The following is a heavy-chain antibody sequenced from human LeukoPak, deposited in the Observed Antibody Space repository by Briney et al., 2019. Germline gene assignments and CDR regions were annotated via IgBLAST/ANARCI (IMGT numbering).Heavy chain of an antibody. V-gene: IGHV1-2*02. D-gene: IGHD1-20*01. CDR2: INPNSGGT. CDR1: GYTFTGYY. J-gene: IGHJ3*02. CDR3: ASYNWNDGIAFDI. Sequence: GASVKVSCKASGYTFTGYYMHRVRQAPGQGLEWMGWINPNSGGTNYAQKVQGRVTMTRDTSSSTAYMELSRLRSDDTAVYYCASYNWNDGIAFDIWGQGTMVTVSS.